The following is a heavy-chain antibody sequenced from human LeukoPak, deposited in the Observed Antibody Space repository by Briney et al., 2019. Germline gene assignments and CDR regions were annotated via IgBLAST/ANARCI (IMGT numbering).Heavy chain of an antibody. Sequence: GGSLRLSCAASGFTFSSYEMNWVRQAPGKGLEWVSAISGSGGSTYYADSVKGRFTISRDNSKNTLYLQMNSLRAEDTAVYYCAGGASAFLEWLWAYWGQGTLVTVSS. CDR1: GFTFSSYE. CDR3: AGGASAFLEWLWAY. V-gene: IGHV3-23*01. D-gene: IGHD3-3*02. J-gene: IGHJ4*02. CDR2: ISGSGGST.